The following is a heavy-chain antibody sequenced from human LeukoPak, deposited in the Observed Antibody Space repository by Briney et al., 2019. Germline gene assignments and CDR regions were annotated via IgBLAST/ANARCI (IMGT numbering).Heavy chain of an antibody. Sequence: RASAKVSCKASGGTFSSYAISWVRQAPGQGLEWMGRIIPILGIANYAQKFQGRVTITADKSTSTAYMELSSLRSDDTAVYYCARDQGSGSYSIGNLFSYWGQGTLVTVSS. V-gene: IGHV1-69*04. J-gene: IGHJ4*02. CDR3: ARDQGSGSYSIGNLFSY. D-gene: IGHD1-26*01. CDR2: IIPILGIA. CDR1: GGTFSSYA.